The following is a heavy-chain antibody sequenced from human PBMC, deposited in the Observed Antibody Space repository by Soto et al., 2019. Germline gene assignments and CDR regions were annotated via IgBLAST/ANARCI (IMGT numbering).Heavy chain of an antibody. CDR3: ARAQDWSGYYTYFDY. V-gene: IGHV1-18*01. D-gene: IGHD3-3*01. CDR1: GYTFTSYG. CDR2: ISAYNGNT. Sequence: ASVKVSCKASGYTFTSYGISWVRQAPGQGLEWMGWISAYNGNTNYAQKLQGRVTMTTDTSTSTAYMELRSLRSDDTAVYYCARAQDWSGYYTYFDYWGQGTLVTVSS. J-gene: IGHJ4*02.